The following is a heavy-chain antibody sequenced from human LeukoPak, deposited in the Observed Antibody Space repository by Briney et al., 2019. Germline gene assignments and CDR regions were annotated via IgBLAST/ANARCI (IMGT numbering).Heavy chain of an antibody. CDR3: ARGDFRGLGGSGSYYYYYYMDV. CDR2: MNPNSGNT. J-gene: IGHJ6*03. V-gene: IGHV1-8*01. D-gene: IGHD3-10*01. CDR1: GYTFATYD. Sequence: GASVKVSCKASGYTFATYDINRVRQATGQGLEWMGWMNPNSGNTGYAQKFQGRVTMTRNTSINTAYMELSSLRSEDTAVYYCARGDFRGLGGSGSYYYYYYMDVWGKGTTVTISS.